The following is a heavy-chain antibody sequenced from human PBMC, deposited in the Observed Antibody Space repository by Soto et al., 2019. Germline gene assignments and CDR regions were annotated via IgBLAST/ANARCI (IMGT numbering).Heavy chain of an antibody. D-gene: IGHD2-2*01. CDR1: GYTFTGYY. J-gene: IGHJ6*02. CDR2: INPNSGGT. V-gene: IGHV1-2*02. CDR3: ARTPLGYCSSTSCGASKGTGYYYYGMDV. Sequence: GASVKVSCKASGYTFTGYYMHWVRQAPGQGLEWMGWINPNSGGTNYAQKFQGRVTMTRDTSISTAYMELSRLRSDDTAVYYCARTPLGYCSSTSCGASKGTGYYYYGMDVWGQGTTVTVSS.